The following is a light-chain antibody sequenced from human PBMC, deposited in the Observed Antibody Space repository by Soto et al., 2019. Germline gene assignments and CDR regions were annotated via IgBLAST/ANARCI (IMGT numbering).Light chain of an antibody. CDR2: TTS. CDR1: QGINNW. V-gene: IGKV1D-12*01. J-gene: IGKJ4*01. Sequence: DIQMTQSPSSVSASVGDRVTITCRASQGINNWLAWYKQKPGKAPKLLIYTTSSLQSGVPSRIIGSGSGTDFTLSISSLQAEDFATYYCQQANSFPLTFGGGTKVEIK. CDR3: QQANSFPLT.